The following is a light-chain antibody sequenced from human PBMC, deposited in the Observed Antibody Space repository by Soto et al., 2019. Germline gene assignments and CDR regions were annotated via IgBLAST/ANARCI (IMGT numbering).Light chain of an antibody. J-gene: IGLJ1*01. Sequence: QSALTQPASVSGSPGQSITISCTGTSSDVGGYNAVSWYQQHPGKAPKLIIYEVTNRPSGVSDRFSGSKSGNTASLTISGLQAEDEADYYCGSWTTYRPYVFATGTKVTVL. CDR1: SSDVGGYNA. CDR2: EVT. CDR3: GSWTTYRPYV. V-gene: IGLV2-14*01.